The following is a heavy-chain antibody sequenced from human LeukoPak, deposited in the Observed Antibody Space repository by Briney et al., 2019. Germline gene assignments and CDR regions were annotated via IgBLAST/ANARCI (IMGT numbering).Heavy chain of an antibody. J-gene: IGHJ3*02. Sequence: SETLSLTCTVSGGSISSYYWSWIRQPPGKGLEWIGEINHSGSTNYNPSLKSRVTISVDTSKNQFSLKLSSVTAADTAVYYCARARVSGGWDAFDIWGQGTMVTVSS. V-gene: IGHV4-34*01. D-gene: IGHD3-16*01. CDR2: INHSGST. CDR3: ARARVSGGWDAFDI. CDR1: GGSISSYY.